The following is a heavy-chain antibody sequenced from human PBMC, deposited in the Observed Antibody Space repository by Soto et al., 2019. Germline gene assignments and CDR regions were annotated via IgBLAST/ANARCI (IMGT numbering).Heavy chain of an antibody. J-gene: IGHJ4*02. Sequence: PGGSLRLSCAASGFTFSSYWMHWVRQAPGKGLVWVSRINSDGSSTSYADSVKGRFTISRDNAKNTLYLQMNSLRAEDTAVYYCARESIYCSGGSCYSAHPPEDFDYWGQGTLVTVSS. CDR2: INSDGSST. CDR3: ARESIYCSGGSCYSAHPPEDFDY. CDR1: GFTFSSYW. V-gene: IGHV3-74*01. D-gene: IGHD2-15*01.